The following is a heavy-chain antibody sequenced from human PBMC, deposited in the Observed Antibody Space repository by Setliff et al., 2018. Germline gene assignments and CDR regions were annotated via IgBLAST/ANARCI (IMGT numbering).Heavy chain of an antibody. CDR2: FDPEDGET. CDR1: GGTFSSYA. J-gene: IGHJ3*02. CDR3: ATKRLYYNFWSGYSSADAFDI. D-gene: IGHD3-3*01. Sequence: ASVKVSCKASGGTFSSYAISWVRQAPGQGLEWMGGFDPEDGETIYAQKFQGRVTMTEDTSTDTAYMELSSLRSEDTAVYYCATKRLYYNFWSGYSSADAFDIWGQGTMVTVSS. V-gene: IGHV1-24*01.